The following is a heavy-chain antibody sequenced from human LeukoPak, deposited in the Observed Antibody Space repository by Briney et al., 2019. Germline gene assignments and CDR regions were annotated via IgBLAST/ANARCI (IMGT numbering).Heavy chain of an antibody. CDR2: IYYSGST. CDR3: ASYDSSGYYVPDAFDI. Sequence: SETLSLTCTVSGGSISSYYWSWIRQPPGKGLEWIGYIYYSGSTNYNPSLKSRVTISVDTSKNQFSLKLSSVTAADTAVDYCASYDSSGYYVPDAFDIWGQGTMVTVSS. J-gene: IGHJ3*02. D-gene: IGHD3-22*01. V-gene: IGHV4-59*01. CDR1: GGSISSYY.